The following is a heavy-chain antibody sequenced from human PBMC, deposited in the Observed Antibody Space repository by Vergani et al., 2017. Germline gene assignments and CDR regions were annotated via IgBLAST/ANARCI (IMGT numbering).Heavy chain of an antibody. CDR3: VKEKIDLGSYFFDP. D-gene: IGHD2/OR15-2a*01. V-gene: IGHV3-23*01. Sequence: VHLLESGGGLVQSGGSLRLSCAASGFTFSNSAVSWVRQAPGRGLEWVASISGPGLSTYYADSVKGRFSISRDTSKNTVFLQMHSLRAEDTAIYYCVKEKIDLGSYFFDPWGHGILVTVSS. J-gene: IGHJ5*02. CDR2: ISGPGLST. CDR1: GFTFSNSA.